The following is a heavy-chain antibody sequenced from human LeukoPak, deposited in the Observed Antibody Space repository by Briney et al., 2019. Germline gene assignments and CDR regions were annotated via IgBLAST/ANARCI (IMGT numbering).Heavy chain of an antibody. J-gene: IGHJ4*02. V-gene: IGHV3-9*01. Sequence: GGSLRLSCAASGFTFDDYAMHWVRQAPGKGLEWVSGISWNRGSIGYADAVKGRFTISRDNAKNSLYLQMNSLRAEDTALYYCAKEGSSWYYFDYWGQGTLVTVSS. CDR2: ISWNRGSI. CDR1: GFTFDDYA. CDR3: AKEGSSWYYFDY. D-gene: IGHD6-13*01.